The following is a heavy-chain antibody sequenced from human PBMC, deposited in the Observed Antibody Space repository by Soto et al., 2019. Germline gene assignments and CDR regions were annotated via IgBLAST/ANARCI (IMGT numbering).Heavy chain of an antibody. CDR3: AGGGVRGVITRTRDYYGMDV. J-gene: IGHJ6*02. CDR2: IYPGDSVT. V-gene: IGHV5-51*01. D-gene: IGHD3-10*01. CDR1: GYSFTSYW. Sequence: PGESLKISCKGSGYSFTSYWIGWVRQMPGKGLEWKGIIYPGDSVTRYSPSFQGQVTISADKSISTAYLQWSSLKASDTAMYYCAGGGVRGVITRTRDYYGMDVWGQGTTVTVSS.